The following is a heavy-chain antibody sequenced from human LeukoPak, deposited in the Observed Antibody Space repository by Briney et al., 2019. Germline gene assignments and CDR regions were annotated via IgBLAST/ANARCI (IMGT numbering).Heavy chain of an antibody. J-gene: IGHJ4*02. CDR2: INPSGTST. CDR3: ARHDLGGTSPFDY. Sequence: GASVKVSCKTSGYTFTNYYMHWVRQAPGQGLEWMGIINPSGTSTTYAQKFQGRVTMTRDTSTSTDFMELSSQRPEDTAVYYCARHDLGGTSPFDYWGQGTLVTVSS. V-gene: IGHV1-46*01. CDR1: GYTFTNYY. D-gene: IGHD6-19*01.